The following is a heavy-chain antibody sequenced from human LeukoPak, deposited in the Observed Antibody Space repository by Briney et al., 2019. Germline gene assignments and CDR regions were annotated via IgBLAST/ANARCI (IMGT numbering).Heavy chain of an antibody. CDR2: INPSGGSV. D-gene: IGHD3-3*01. CDR3: ARSVHRGFGVVITGYMDV. Sequence: GASVKVSCKASGYTFTHYYMHWVRQAPGQGLEWMGIINPSGGSVTYTQKFQDRVTMTRDMSTNTVYMELSSLRSEDTAVYYCARSVHRGFGVVITGYMDVWGKGTTVTVSS. CDR1: GYTFTHYY. J-gene: IGHJ6*03. V-gene: IGHV1-46*01.